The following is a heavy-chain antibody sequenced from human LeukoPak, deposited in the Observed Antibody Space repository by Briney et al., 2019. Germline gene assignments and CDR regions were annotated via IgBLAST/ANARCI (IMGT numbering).Heavy chain of an antibody. CDR3: AKDLAGRIHLWSRFDY. Sequence: GGSLRLSCVASGFTYSGYAMSWVRQAPGKGLEWVSALSGSGDSTYYADSVKGRFTISRDNSKNTVYLQMNSLRAEDTAVYYCAKDLAGRIHLWSRFDYWGQGTLVTVSS. D-gene: IGHD5-18*01. V-gene: IGHV3-23*01. J-gene: IGHJ4*02. CDR1: GFTYSGYA. CDR2: LSGSGDST.